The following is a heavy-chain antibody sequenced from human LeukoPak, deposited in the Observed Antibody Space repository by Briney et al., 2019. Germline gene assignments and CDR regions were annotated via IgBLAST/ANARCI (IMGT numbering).Heavy chain of an antibody. J-gene: IGHJ4*02. CDR3: ATFPGYSYGHFDY. CDR1: GGSISSYY. Sequence: SETLSLTCTVSGGSISSYYWSWIRQPPGKGLEWIGYIYYSGSTNYNPSLKSRVTISVDTSKNQFSLKLSSVTAADTAVYYCATFPGYSYGHFDYWGQGTLVTVSS. D-gene: IGHD5-18*01. V-gene: IGHV4-59*08. CDR2: IYYSGST.